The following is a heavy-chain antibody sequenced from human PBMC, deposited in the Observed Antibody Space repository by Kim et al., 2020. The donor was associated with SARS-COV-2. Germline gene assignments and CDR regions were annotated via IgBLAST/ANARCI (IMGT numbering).Heavy chain of an antibody. CDR2: GGST. Sequence: GGSTYYADSVKGRFTISRDNAKNTLYLQMSSLRAEDTAVYYCVKIGHFDYWGQGTLVTVSS. J-gene: IGHJ4*02. CDR3: VKIGHFDY. V-gene: IGHV3-64D*06.